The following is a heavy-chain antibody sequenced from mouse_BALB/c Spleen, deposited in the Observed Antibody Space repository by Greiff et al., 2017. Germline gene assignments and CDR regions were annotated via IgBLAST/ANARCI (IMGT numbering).Heavy chain of an antibody. CDR3: ARGVPFAY. CDR1: GFTFSSYA. J-gene: IGHJ3*01. D-gene: IGHD6-1*01. Sequence: EVKLMESGGGLVKPGGSLKLSCAASGFTFSSYAMSWVRQTPEKRLEWVASISSGGSTYYPDSVKGRFTISRDNARNILYLQMSSLRSEDTAMYYCARGVPFAYWGQGTLVTVSA. CDR2: ISSGGST. V-gene: IGHV5-6-5*01.